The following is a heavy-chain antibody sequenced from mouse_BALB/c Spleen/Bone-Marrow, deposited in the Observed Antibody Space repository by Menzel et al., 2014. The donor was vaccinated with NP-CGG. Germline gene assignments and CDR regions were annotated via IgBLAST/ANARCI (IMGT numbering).Heavy chain of an antibody. Sequence: VHVKQSGAGIVKPGASVKSSCTTSGFNIEDSYIYWMKQRPEQGLEWIGRIDPANGNTKYDPKFQGKATITVDTSSATAYLQLSSLTSEDTAVYYCARNYGSSLDYWGQGTTLTVSS. V-gene: IGHV14-3*02. CDR2: IDPANGNT. CDR3: ARNYGSSLDY. J-gene: IGHJ2*01. CDR1: GFNIEDSY. D-gene: IGHD1-1*01.